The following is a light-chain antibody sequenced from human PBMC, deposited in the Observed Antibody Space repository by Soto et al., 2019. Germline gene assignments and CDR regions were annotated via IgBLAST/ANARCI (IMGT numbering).Light chain of an antibody. J-gene: IGKJ1*01. V-gene: IGKV1-5*01. CDR2: DAS. Sequence: DIQMTQSPSTLSASVGDRVTITCRASQSISSWMAWYQQKPGKAPKLLIYDASSLESGVPSRFGGSGSGTEFTLTISSLQPDDFATYYCQQYNSYSWTFGQGTKVAIK. CDR3: QQYNSYSWT. CDR1: QSISSW.